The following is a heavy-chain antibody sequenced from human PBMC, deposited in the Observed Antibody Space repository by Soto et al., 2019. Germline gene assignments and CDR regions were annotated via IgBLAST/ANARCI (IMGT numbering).Heavy chain of an antibody. J-gene: IGHJ4*02. CDR2: IYPGDSDT. CDR3: ARLFDTSGWYDY. CDR1: FW. Sequence: FWIGWLRQMPGKGLERMGIIYPGDSDTRYSPSFQGQVTISADKSITTTYLHWSRLKASDTAIYYCARLFDTSGWYDYWGQGTLVTSPQ. D-gene: IGHD6-19*01. V-gene: IGHV5-51*01.